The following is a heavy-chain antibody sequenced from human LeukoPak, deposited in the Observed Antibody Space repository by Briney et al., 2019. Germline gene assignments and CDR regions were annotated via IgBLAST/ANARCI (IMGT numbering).Heavy chain of an antibody. J-gene: IGHJ4*02. D-gene: IGHD2-15*01. CDR1: GFTFSSYW. CDR2: INSDGSST. Sequence: GGSLRLSCAASGFTFSSYWMHWVRQAPGKGLVWVSGINSDGSSTSYADSVKGRFTISRDNAKNTLYLQMNSLRAEDTAVYYCARNVLPGYFDYWGQGTLVTVSS. V-gene: IGHV3-74*01. CDR3: ARNVLPGYFDY.